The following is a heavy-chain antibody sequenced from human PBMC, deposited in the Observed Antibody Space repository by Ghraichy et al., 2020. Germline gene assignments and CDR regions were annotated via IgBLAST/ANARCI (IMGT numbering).Heavy chain of an antibody. V-gene: IGHV4-39*01. CDR3: ARRGGGYAFYYYYMDV. J-gene: IGHJ6*03. CDR1: GGSISSSSYY. CDR2: IYYSGST. Sequence: SETLSLTCTVSGGSISSSSYYWGWIRQPPGKGLEWIGSIYYSGSTYYNPSLKSRVTISVDTSKNQFSLKLSSVTAADTAVYYCARRGGGYAFYYYYMDVWGKGTTVTVSS. D-gene: IGHD5-12*01.